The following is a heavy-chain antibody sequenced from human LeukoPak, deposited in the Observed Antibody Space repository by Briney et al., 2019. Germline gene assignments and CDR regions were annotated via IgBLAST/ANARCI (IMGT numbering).Heavy chain of an antibody. CDR3: ARSPYRSGSYYNALFDY. J-gene: IGHJ4*02. CDR1: GGAISSYY. Sequence: SETLSLTCTVSGGAISSYYWSWIRQPPGKGLEWCGYMYYSGSTNYNPSLRSPVTISVDTSTNQFSLKLRSVTASDTAVCYCARSPYRSGSYYNALFDYWGQGTLVTVYS. CDR2: MYYSGST. V-gene: IGHV4-59*01. D-gene: IGHD3-10*01.